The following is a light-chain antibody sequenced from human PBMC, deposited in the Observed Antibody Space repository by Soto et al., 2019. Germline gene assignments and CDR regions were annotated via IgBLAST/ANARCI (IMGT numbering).Light chain of an antibody. CDR2: DAS. J-gene: IGKJ1*01. CDR3: QQYNNGPPWT. CDR1: QGISRT. Sequence: IVLTQSPDPLSVSTGETATLSCSASQGISRTLAWYQLKSGQAPRLLIYDASTGATGTPARFSGSGSGTEFTLTISSLQSEDFAVYYCQQYNNGPPWTFGQGTKVDI. V-gene: IGKV3-15*01.